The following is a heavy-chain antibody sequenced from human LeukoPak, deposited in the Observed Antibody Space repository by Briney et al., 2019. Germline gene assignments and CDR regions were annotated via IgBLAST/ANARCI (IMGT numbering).Heavy chain of an antibody. CDR3: ARRLPLNWFDP. J-gene: IGHJ5*02. CDR2: IYYSGST. V-gene: IGHV4-59*08. CDR1: GGSISSYY. Sequence: PSETLSLTCTVSGGSISSYYWSWIRQPPGMGLEWIGYIYYSGSTNYNPSLKSRVTMSVDTSKNQFSLKLSSVTAADTAVYYCARRLPLNWFDPWGQGTLVTVSS.